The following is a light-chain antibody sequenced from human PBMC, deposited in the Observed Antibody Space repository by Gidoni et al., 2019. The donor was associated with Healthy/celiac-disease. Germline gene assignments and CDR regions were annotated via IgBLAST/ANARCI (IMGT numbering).Light chain of an antibody. CDR3: QSYDSSLYV. Sequence: QSVLTQPPSVSGAPGQRVTISCTGSSSNIGAGYDVHWYQQLPGTAPKLLVYGNNNRPSGVPDRFSGSRSGTSASLAITGLQAEDEADYYCQSYDSSLYVVGTGTKVTVL. CDR1: SSNIGAGYD. V-gene: IGLV1-40*01. J-gene: IGLJ1*01. CDR2: GNN.